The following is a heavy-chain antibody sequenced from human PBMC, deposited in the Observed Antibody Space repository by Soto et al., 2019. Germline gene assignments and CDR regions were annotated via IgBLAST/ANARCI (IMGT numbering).Heavy chain of an antibody. CDR1: GGSISSGDYY. V-gene: IGHV4-30-4*01. Sequence: LSLTCTVSGGSISSGDYYWSCIRQPPGKGLEWIEYIYYSGSTYYNPSLKSRVTISVDTSKNQFSLKLSSVTAADTAVYYCARASPVGTDVWGQGTKVTVSS. D-gene: IGHD6-13*01. CDR3: ARASPVGTDV. CDR2: IYYSGST. J-gene: IGHJ6*02.